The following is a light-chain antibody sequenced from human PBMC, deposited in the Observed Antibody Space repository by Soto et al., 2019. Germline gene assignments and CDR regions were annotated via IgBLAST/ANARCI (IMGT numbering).Light chain of an antibody. CDR3: AAWDDSLSVPVL. V-gene: IGLV1-47*01. CDR1: SSNIGSNF. J-gene: IGLJ2*01. Sequence: QSVLTQPPSASGTPGQRVTISCSGSSSNIGSNFVYYWYQQLPGSAPKLLIYRSNQRPSGVPDRFSGSESGTSASLAIRGLRSEDEADYYCAAWDDSLSVPVLFGGGTKLTVL. CDR2: RSN.